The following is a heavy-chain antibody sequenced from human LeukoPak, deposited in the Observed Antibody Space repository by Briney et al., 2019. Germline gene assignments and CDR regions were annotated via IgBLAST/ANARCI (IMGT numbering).Heavy chain of an antibody. CDR2: ISGSGGST. V-gene: IGHV3-23*01. CDR3: AKDIVVVPAAGRYGMDV. D-gene: IGHD2-2*01. J-gene: IGHJ6*02. CDR1: GFTFSSYA. Sequence: GGSLRLSCAASGFTFSSYAMSWVRQAPGKGLERVSAISGSGGSTYYADSVKGRFTISRDNSKNTLYLQMNSLRAEDTAVYYCAKDIVVVPAAGRYGMDVWGQGTTVTVSS.